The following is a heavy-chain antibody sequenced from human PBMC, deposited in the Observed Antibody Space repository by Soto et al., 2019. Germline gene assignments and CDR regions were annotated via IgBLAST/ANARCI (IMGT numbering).Heavy chain of an antibody. Sequence: WTWIRQPPGKGLEWIGEINHSGSTNYNPSLKSRVTISVDTSKNQFSLKLSSVTAADTAVYYCAGGLYGVIGSYYYNYMDVWGKGTTVTVSS. CDR2: INHSGST. V-gene: IGHV4-34*01. D-gene: IGHD3-16*02. J-gene: IGHJ6*03. CDR3: AGGLYGVIGSYYYNYMDV.